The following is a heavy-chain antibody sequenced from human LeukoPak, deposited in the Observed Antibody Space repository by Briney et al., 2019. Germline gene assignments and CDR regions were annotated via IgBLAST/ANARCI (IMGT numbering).Heavy chain of an antibody. V-gene: IGHV5-51*01. CDR1: GYSFTSYW. J-gene: IGHJ5*02. CDR2: IYPGDSDT. Sequence: GESLKISCKGSGYSFTSYWIGWVRQMPGKGLEWMGIIYPGDSDTRYSPSFQGQVTISADKSISTAYLQWSSLKASDTAMYYCARGYCSSTSCSRAAWFDPWGQGTLVTVSS. CDR3: ARGYCSSTSCSRAAWFDP. D-gene: IGHD2-2*01.